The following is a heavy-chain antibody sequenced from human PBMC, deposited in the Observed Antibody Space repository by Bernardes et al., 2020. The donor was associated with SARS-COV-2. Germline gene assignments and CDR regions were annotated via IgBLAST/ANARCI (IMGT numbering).Heavy chain of an antibody. CDR3: ATDSSGWYGAGFY. CDR1: GFTFDDYA. J-gene: IGHJ4*02. D-gene: IGHD6-19*01. V-gene: IGHV3-9*01. CDR2: ISWNSGSI. Sequence: SLRLSCAASGFTFDDYAMHWVRQAPGKGLEWVSGISWNSGSIGYADSVKGRFTISRDNAKNSLYLQMNSLRAEDTALYYCATDSSGWYGAGFYWGQGTLVTVSS.